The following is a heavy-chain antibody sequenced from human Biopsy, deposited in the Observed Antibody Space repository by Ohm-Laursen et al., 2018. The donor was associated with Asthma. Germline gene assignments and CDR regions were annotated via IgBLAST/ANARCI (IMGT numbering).Heavy chain of an antibody. V-gene: IGHV4-34*01. CDR2: TNERGVT. J-gene: IGHJ6*02. Sequence: LRLSCAASGFTVSRDHMFWVRQSPGKGLEWIGETNERGVTNNNPSLKSRVIISIDTYWNRVSLKLTSVTAADTAVYYCARGPELDVWGQGTTVTVSS. CDR3: ARGPELDV. CDR1: GFTVSRDH.